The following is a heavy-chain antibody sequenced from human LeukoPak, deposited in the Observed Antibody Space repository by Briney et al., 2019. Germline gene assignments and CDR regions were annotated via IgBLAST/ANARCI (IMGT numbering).Heavy chain of an antibody. CDR1: GFTVSSNY. J-gene: IGHJ3*02. D-gene: IGHD3-3*01. CDR2: IYSGGST. V-gene: IGHV3-66*01. Sequence: GGSLRLSCAASGFTVSSNYMSWVRQAPGKGLEWVSVIYSGGSTYYADSVKGRFTISRDNSKNTLYLQLNSLRAEDTAVYYCARVRGYDFWSGYCCAFDIWGQGTMVTVSS. CDR3: ARVRGYDFWSGYCCAFDI.